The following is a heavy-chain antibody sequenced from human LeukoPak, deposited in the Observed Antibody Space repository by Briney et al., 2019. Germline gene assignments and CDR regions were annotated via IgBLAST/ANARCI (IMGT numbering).Heavy chain of an antibody. J-gene: IGHJ4*02. CDR1: GFTFSSYA. Sequence: GGSLRLSCAASGFTFSSYAMSWVRQAPGKGLEWVSAISGSGGSTYYADSVKGRFTISRDNSENALYLQMNSLRAEDTAVYYCAKGRRIVVAPFDYWGQGTLVTVSS. V-gene: IGHV3-23*01. D-gene: IGHD3-22*01. CDR3: AKGRRIVVAPFDY. CDR2: ISGSGGST.